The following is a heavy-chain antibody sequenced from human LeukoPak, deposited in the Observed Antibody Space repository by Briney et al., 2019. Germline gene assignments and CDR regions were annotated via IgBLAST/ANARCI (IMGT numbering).Heavy chain of an antibody. J-gene: IGHJ4*02. CDR3: AIISSGRGHGSGSYDFDY. V-gene: IGHV1-24*01. CDR1: GYTLTELS. Sequence: ASVKVSCKVSGYTLTELSMHWVRQAPGKGLEWMGGFDPEDGETIYAQKFQGRVTMTEDTSTDTAYMELSSLRSEDTAVYYCAIISSGRGHGSGSYDFDYWGQGTPVTVSS. CDR2: FDPEDGET. D-gene: IGHD3-10*01.